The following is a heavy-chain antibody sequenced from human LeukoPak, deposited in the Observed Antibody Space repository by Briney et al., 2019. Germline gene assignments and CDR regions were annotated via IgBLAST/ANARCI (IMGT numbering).Heavy chain of an antibody. J-gene: IGHJ4*02. V-gene: IGHV1-46*01. CDR2: INPSGGST. CDR3: ARQPGSDYGSGSSHFDY. CDR1: GYTFTSYY. Sequence: ASVKVSCKASGYTFTSYYMHWVRQAPGQGLEWMGIINPSGGSTSYAQKFQGRVTMTRDTSTSTVYMELSSLRSEDTAVYYCARQPGSDYGSGSSHFDYWGQGTLVTVSS. D-gene: IGHD3-10*01.